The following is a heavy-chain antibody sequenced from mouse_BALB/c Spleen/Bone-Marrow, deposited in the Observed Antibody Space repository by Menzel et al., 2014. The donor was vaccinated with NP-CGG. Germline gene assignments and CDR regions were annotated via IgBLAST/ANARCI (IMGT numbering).Heavy chain of an antibody. D-gene: IGHD1-2*01. CDR2: IYPGTGST. J-gene: IGHJ2*01. CDR3: ARFAITTAHFDY. Sequence: VQLQQSGAELVRPGASVKLSCKTSGYIFTSYWIHWVKQRSGQGLEWIARIYPGTGSTYYNEKFKGKATLTADKSSSTAYMQLSSLRSGDSAVYFCARFAITTAHFDYWGQGTTLTVSS. CDR1: GYIFTSYW. V-gene: IGHV1S132*01.